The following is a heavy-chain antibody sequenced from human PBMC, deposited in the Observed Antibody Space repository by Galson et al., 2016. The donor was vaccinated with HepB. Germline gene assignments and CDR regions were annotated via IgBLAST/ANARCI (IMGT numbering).Heavy chain of an antibody. CDR3: AGHSASRIAY. V-gene: IGHV4-59*03. D-gene: IGHD4-11*01. CDR2: IHYSGST. Sequence: SETLSLTCTVSSASIKTYYWSWIRQPPGKGLEWIAYIHYSGSTNSNPSLRSRVAISVDTSMNQFFLKLASVTAADTAVYYCAGHSASRIAYWGQGARVTVSS. J-gene: IGHJ4*02. CDR1: SASIKTYY.